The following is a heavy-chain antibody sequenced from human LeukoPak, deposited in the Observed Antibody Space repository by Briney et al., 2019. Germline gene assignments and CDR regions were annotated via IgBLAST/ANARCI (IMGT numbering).Heavy chain of an antibody. CDR2: ICSRRCYI. Sequence: SGGSLRLSCAPSVFTFRLYSMNWVRRAPGKGREGVSYICSRRCYIYYTDSVKGRFTISRDNAKKSLYLQMNSTRAEETEVYCCGRDRGWGIAVAGTAHNFDYWGQGTLVTVSS. V-gene: IGHV3-21*01. D-gene: IGHD6-19*01. J-gene: IGHJ4*02. CDR3: GRDRGWGIAVAGTAHNFDY. CDR1: VFTFRLYS.